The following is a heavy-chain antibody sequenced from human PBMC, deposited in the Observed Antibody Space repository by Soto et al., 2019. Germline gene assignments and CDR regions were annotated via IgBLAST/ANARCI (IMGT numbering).Heavy chain of an antibody. Sequence: SETLSLTCTVSGGSLTKYYWSWIRQPAGKGLEWIGRVSTSGNVVSKASLRSRLTMSVDTSKNQFSLRLTSVTAADTAVYYCARDNNHFWSLYPLAFDYWGQGALVTVSS. CDR3: ARDNNHFWSLYPLAFDY. CDR1: GGSLTKYY. J-gene: IGHJ4*02. V-gene: IGHV4-4*07. CDR2: VSTSGNV. D-gene: IGHD3-3*02.